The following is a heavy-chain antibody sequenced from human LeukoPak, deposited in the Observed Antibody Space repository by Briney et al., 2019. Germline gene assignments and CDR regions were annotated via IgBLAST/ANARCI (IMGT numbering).Heavy chain of an antibody. CDR2: IGGSGDKT. Sequence: GGSLRLSCAASGFTFNRNAISWVRQAPGKGLEWVSTIGGSGDKTFYADSVKGRFTISRDNSKNMLHLQMGSLTGEDTALYYCVRRGDASSGWGDHDYWGQGALVSVSS. D-gene: IGHD6-19*01. CDR3: VRRGDASSGWGDHDY. V-gene: IGHV3-23*01. CDR1: GFTFNRNA. J-gene: IGHJ4*02.